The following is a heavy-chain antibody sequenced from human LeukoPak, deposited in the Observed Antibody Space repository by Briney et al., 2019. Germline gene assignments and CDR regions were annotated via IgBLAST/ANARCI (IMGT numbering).Heavy chain of an antibody. CDR3: AKGARTSSSHDAFDI. CDR1: GFTFSSYG. V-gene: IGHV3-33*06. D-gene: IGHD6-13*01. CDR2: IWYDGSNK. Sequence: PGGSLRLSCAASGFTFSSYGMHWVRQAPGKGLEWVAVIWYDGSNKYYADSVKGRFTISRDNSKNTLYLQMNSLRAEDTAVYYCAKGARTSSSHDAFDIWGQGTMVTVSS. J-gene: IGHJ3*02.